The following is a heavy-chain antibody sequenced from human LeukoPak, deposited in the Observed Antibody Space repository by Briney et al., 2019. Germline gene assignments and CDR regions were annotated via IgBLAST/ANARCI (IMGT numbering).Heavy chain of an antibody. V-gene: IGHV3-23*01. CDR1: RFAFSSYA. CDR3: AKGLRFLEWSFDY. D-gene: IGHD3-3*01. J-gene: IGHJ4*02. Sequence: GGSLRLSCAASRFAFSSYAMSWVRQAPGKGLEWVSAISGSGGSTYYADSVKGRFTISRDNSKNTLYLQMNSLRSEDTAVYYCAKGLRFLEWSFDYWGQGTLVTVSS. CDR2: ISGSGGST.